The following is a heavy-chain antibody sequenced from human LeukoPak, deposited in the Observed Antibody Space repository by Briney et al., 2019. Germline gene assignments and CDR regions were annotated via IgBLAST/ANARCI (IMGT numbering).Heavy chain of an antibody. CDR2: ISSSSSYI. J-gene: IGHJ4*02. V-gene: IGHV3-21*01. D-gene: IGHD6-19*01. CDR1: GLTFRGNS. Sequence: PGGPLRLSGAASGLTFRGNSLTWVRKAPGKGLKGVSSISSSSSYIYYADSVKGRFTISRDNAKNSLYLQMNSLRAEDTAVYYCATRLAVAGRVPNWGQGTLVTVSS. CDR3: ATRLAVAGRVPN.